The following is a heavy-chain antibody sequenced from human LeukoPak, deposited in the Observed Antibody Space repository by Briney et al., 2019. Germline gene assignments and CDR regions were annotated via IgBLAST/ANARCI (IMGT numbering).Heavy chain of an antibody. CDR3: ARVIFGGDYVWGSYLV. Sequence: SETLSLTCAVSGGSISSGGYSWSWIRQPPGKGLEWIGYIYYSGSTYYNPSLKSRVTISVDTSKNQFSLKLSSVTAADTAVYYCARVIFGGDYVWGSYLVWGQGTLVTVSS. J-gene: IGHJ4*02. D-gene: IGHD3-16*02. V-gene: IGHV4-30-4*07. CDR1: GGSISSGGYS. CDR2: IYYSGST.